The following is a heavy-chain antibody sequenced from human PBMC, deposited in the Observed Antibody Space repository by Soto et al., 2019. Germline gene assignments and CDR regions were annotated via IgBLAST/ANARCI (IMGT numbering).Heavy chain of an antibody. D-gene: IGHD2-15*01. CDR3: AKKGGIVVVVAATAWFDP. J-gene: IGHJ5*02. CDR2: ISGSGGST. V-gene: IGHV3-23*01. Sequence: PGGSLRLSCAASGFTFSSYAMSWVRQAPGKGLEWVSAISGSGGSTYYADSVKGRFTISRDNSKNTLYLQMNSLRAEDTAVYYCAKKGGIVVVVAATAWFDPWGQGTLVTVS. CDR1: GFTFSSYA.